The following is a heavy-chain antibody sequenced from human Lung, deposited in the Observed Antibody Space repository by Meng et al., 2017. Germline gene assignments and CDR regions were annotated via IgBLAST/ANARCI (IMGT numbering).Heavy chain of an antibody. CDR2: INHSGST. Sequence: QVQRQQWGEVLFKPSWTLPLTCVVSGGYFSYYYWSWIRQPPGKGLEWIGEINHSGSTNYNPSLESRATISVDTSQNNLSLKLSSVTGADSAVYYCARGPTTMAHDFDYWGQGTLVTVSS. D-gene: IGHD4-11*01. V-gene: IGHV4-34*01. J-gene: IGHJ4*02. CDR3: ARGPTTMAHDFDY. CDR1: GGYFSYYY.